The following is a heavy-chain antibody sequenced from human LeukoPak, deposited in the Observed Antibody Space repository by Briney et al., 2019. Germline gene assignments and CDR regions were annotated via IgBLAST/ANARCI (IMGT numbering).Heavy chain of an antibody. J-gene: IGHJ6*03. CDR1: GGSVSSGTYY. CDR3: ARDEDNSGRYYYYMDV. CDR2: IYHSGSL. D-gene: IGHD3-22*01. V-gene: IGHV4-61*01. Sequence: KASETLSLTCTVSGGSVSSGTYYWHWVRQPPGKGLEWIGYIYHSGSLNYNPSLKSRATISVDTSKNQFSLKLSYVTAADTAVYYCARDEDNSGRYYYYMDVWGKGTTVTVSS.